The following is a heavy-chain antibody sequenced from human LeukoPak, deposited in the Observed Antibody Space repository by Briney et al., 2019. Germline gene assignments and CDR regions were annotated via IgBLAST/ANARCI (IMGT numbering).Heavy chain of an antibody. D-gene: IGHD6-19*01. V-gene: IGHV1-69*04. J-gene: IGHJ4*02. CDR1: GGTFSSYA. CDR2: IIPILGIA. Sequence: SVKVSCKASGGTFSSYAISWVRQAPGQGLEWMGRIIPILGIANYAQKFQGRVTITADKSTSTAYMELSSLRSEDTAVYCCARRSSGWYYFDYWGQGTLVTVSS. CDR3: ARRSSGWYYFDY.